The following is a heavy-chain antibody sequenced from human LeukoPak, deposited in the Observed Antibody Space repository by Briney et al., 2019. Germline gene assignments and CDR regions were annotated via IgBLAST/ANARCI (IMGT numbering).Heavy chain of an antibody. J-gene: IGHJ4*02. Sequence: PSETLSLTCTVSGGSLSSGDYYWRWIRQPPGKGLEWIGYIYYSGSTHYNPSLKSRITISVDTSKNQFSLKLSSVTAADTAVYYCASYYGSGSYPLFNYWGQGTLVTVSS. CDR3: ASYYGSGSYPLFNY. D-gene: IGHD3-10*01. CDR1: GGSLSSGDYY. CDR2: IYYSGST. V-gene: IGHV4-30-4*01.